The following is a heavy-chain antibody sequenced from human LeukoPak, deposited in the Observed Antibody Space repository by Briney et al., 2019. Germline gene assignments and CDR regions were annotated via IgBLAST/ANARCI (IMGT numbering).Heavy chain of an antibody. CDR1: GFTFSSYW. D-gene: IGHD5-12*01. CDR3: AREPSGYDYGLDY. CDR2: INSDGSST. V-gene: IGHV3-74*01. J-gene: IGHJ4*02. Sequence: GGSLRLSCAASGFTFSSYWMHWVRQAPGKGLVWVSRINSDGSSTSYADSVKGRFTISRDNAKNTPYLQMNSLRAEDTAVYYCAREPSGYDYGLDYWGQGTLVTVSS.